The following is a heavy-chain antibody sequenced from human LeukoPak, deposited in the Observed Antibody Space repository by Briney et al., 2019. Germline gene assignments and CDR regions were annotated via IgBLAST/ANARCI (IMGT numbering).Heavy chain of an antibody. V-gene: IGHV3-20*01. D-gene: IGHD6-19*01. CDR1: GFTLDDHG. J-gene: IGHJ4*02. Sequence: GGSLRLSCGASGFTLDDHGMVWVPRARGKGLQWVAGINWNGGSTGYADSVKGRFTTSRDNAKDALYLQLRSLRAEDTALYLCAGGDRNGWYFYYWGQGTLVTVSS. CDR2: INWNGGST. CDR3: AGGDRNGWYFYY.